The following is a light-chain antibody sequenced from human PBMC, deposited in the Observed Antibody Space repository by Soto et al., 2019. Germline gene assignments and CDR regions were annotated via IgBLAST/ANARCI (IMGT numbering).Light chain of an antibody. J-gene: IGKJ5*01. CDR1: ESVTSSY. CDR3: QHYGRLRKT. Sequence: EIVLTQSPGTLSLSPGERATLSCRASESVTSSYLAWYQQKPGQAPRLLIYGASTRATGIPDRFSGSGSETDFTLTMSRLEPEDFAVYYCQHYGRLRKTFGQGTRLEIK. CDR2: GAS. V-gene: IGKV3-20*01.